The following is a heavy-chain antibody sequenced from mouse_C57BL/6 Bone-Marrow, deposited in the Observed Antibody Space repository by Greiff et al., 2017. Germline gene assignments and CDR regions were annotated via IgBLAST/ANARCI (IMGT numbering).Heavy chain of an antibody. D-gene: IGHD4-1*01. CDR1: GYTFTSYW. J-gene: IGHJ3*01. CDR2: IDPSDSYT. V-gene: IGHV1-50*01. CDR3: ARYLGHY. Sequence: VQLQQPGAELVKPGASVKLSCKASGYTFTSYWMQWVKQRPGQGLEWIGEIDPSDSYTNYNQKVKGKATLTVDTSSSPAYMQLSSLTSEDSAVYYCARYLGHYWGQGTLVTVSA.